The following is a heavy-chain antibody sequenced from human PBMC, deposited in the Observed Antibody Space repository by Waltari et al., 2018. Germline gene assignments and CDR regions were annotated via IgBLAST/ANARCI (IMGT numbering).Heavy chain of an antibody. CDR2: INWNSGTI. Sequence: VHLVESGGGLVRPGRSLRLSCAASGFIFDDYGLDWDRQAPGKGLEWVAGINWNSGTIHYADSVKGRFTISRDNAENSLYLQMNSLTTEDTAVYYCTKDMDGATAMAPRLDFWGQGTLVTVSS. D-gene: IGHD5-18*01. J-gene: IGHJ4*02. CDR1: GFIFDDYG. V-gene: IGHV3-9*01. CDR3: TKDMDGATAMAPRLDF.